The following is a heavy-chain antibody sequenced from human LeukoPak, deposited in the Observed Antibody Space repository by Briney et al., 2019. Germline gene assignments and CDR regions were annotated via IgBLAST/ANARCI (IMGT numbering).Heavy chain of an antibody. CDR2: IYYSGST. Sequence: PSETLSLTRTVSGGSISSYYWSWIRQPPGKGLEWIGYIYYSGSTNYNPSLKSRVTISVDTSKNQFSLKLSSVTAADTAVYYCARGGNYYGSGSYENFDYWGQGTLVTVSS. CDR1: GGSISSYY. D-gene: IGHD3-10*01. J-gene: IGHJ4*02. V-gene: IGHV4-59*01. CDR3: ARGGNYYGSGSYENFDY.